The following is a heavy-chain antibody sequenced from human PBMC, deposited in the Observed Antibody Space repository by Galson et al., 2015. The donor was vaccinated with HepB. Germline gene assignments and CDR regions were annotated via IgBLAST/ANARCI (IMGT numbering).Heavy chain of an antibody. CDR3: AKDKLEAVTGTGYFQH. J-gene: IGHJ1*01. V-gene: IGHV3-30*18. CDR1: GFTFRTYA. Sequence: SLRLSCAASGFTFRTYAMHWVRQAPGKGLEWVTVISYDGRNKYYVDSVKGRFTISRDNSKNTLYLQMNSLRAEDTAVYYCAKDKLEAVTGTGYFQHWGQGTLVTVSS. CDR2: ISYDGRNK. D-gene: IGHD6-19*01.